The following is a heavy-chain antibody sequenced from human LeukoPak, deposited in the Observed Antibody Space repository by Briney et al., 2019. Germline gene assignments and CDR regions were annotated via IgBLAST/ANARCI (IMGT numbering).Heavy chain of an antibody. D-gene: IGHD4-11*01. V-gene: IGHV1-2*02. CDR3: ARDLTTGGTYYYYYYMDV. J-gene: IGHJ6*03. CDR1: GYTFTGYY. CDR2: INPNSGGT. Sequence: ASVKVSCKASGYTFTGYYMHWVRQAPGQGLEWMGWINPNSGGTNYAQKFQGRVTMTRDTSISTAYMELSRLRSDDTAVYYCARDLTTGGTYYYYYYMDVWGKGTTVTVSS.